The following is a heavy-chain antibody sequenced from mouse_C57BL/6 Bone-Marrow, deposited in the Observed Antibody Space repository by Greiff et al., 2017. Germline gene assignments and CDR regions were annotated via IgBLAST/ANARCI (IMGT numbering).Heavy chain of an antibody. V-gene: IGHV10-1*01. Sequence: EVMLVESGGGLVQPKGSLKLSCAASGFSFNTYAMNWVRQAPGKGLEWVARIRSKSNNYATYYADSVKDRFTISRDDSESMLYLQMNNLKTEDTAMYYCVRHRRWYAMDYWGQGTSVTVSS. CDR3: VRHRRWYAMDY. CDR2: IRSKSNNYAT. CDR1: GFSFNTYA. J-gene: IGHJ4*01. D-gene: IGHD2-3*01.